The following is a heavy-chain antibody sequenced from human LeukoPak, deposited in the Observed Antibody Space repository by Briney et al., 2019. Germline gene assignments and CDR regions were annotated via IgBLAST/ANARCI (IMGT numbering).Heavy chain of an antibody. J-gene: IGHJ3*02. CDR3: ARDSSGYDFWSGYYTWPNGEAFDI. Sequence: PGGSLRLSCAASGFTFSSYSMSWVRQAPGRGLEWLSYISSSSSTINYADSVKGRFTISRDNAKNSLYLQMNSLRAEDTAVYYCARDSSGYDFWSGYYTWPNGEAFDIWGQGTMVTVSS. D-gene: IGHD3-3*01. CDR2: ISSSSSTI. CDR1: GFTFSSYS. V-gene: IGHV3-48*01.